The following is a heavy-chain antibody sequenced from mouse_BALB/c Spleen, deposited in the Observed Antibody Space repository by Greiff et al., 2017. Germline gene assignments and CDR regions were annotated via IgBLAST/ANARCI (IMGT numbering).Heavy chain of an antibody. D-gene: IGHD2-2*01. Sequence: VKLQESGAELVRPGTSVKVSCKASGYAFTNYLIEWVKQRPGQGLEWIGVINPGSGGTNYNEKFKGKATLTADKSSSTAYMQLSSLTSDDSAVYFCARRYGYPDYWGQGTTLTVSS. CDR3: ARRYGYPDY. CDR1: GYAFTNYL. J-gene: IGHJ2*01. V-gene: IGHV1-54*01. CDR2: INPGSGGT.